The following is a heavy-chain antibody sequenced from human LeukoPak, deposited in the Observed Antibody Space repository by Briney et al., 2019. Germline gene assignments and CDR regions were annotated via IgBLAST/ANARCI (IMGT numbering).Heavy chain of an antibody. CDR2: ISSSGSTI. V-gene: IGHV3-48*04. D-gene: IGHD2-21*01. J-gene: IGHJ4*02. Sequence: GGSRRLSCAASGFTFSSYSMNWVRQAPGKGLEWVSYISSSGSTIYYADSVKGRFTISRDNAKNSLYLQMNSLRAEDAAVYYCARYRMVSYYFDNWGQGSLVTVSS. CDR3: ARYRMVSYYFDN. CDR1: GFTFSSYS.